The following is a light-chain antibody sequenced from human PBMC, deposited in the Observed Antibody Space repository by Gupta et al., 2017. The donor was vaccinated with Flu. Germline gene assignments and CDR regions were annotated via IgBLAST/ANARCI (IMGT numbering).Light chain of an antibody. CDR2: DAS. CDR3: QHENNSLGT. J-gene: IGKJ2*02. Sequence: PSSMYSSVGDRVTITCRASQNVNRWVEWYQQKPGKAPNLLIYDASKVESGVPSRFSGSGVGTDFTLTISGRQPDDFANYYCQHENNSLGTFGQGTKVYIK. V-gene: IGKV1-5*01. CDR1: QNVNRW.